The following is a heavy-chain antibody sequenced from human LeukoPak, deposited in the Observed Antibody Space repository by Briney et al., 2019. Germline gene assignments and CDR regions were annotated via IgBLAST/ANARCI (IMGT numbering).Heavy chain of an antibody. J-gene: IGHJ4*02. V-gene: IGHV4-34*01. CDR3: ARGARATGGSGLYRNIVGACTFFDY. D-gene: IGHD1-26*01. CDR1: GGSFSGYY. Sequence: SETLSLTCAVYGGSFSGYYWSWIRQPPGKGLEWIGEINHSGSTNYNPSLKSRVTIPVDTSKNQFPLNLSSVTAADTAVYYCARGARATGGSGLYRNIVGACTFFDYWGQGTLVTVSS. CDR2: INHSGST.